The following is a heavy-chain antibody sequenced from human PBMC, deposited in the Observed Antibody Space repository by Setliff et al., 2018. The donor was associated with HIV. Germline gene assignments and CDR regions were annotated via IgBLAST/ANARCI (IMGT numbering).Heavy chain of an antibody. CDR1: GFSISSRYY. CDR2: ISYRGST. CDR3: ARGRYRSRWYASDHYYIDV. V-gene: IGHV4-38-2*01. Sequence: PSETLSLTCDVSGFSISSRYYWGWIRQSPGKGLQWIGSISYRGSTYYNPSLKSRVTIPVDTSKHQFSLKLRSVTAADTALYYCARGRYRSRWYASDHYYIDVWGKGTTVTVSS. J-gene: IGHJ6*03. D-gene: IGHD6-13*01.